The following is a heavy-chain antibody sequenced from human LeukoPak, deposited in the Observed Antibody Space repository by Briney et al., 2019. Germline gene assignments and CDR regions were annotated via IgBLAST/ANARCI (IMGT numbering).Heavy chain of an antibody. V-gene: IGHV6-1*01. CDR2: TYYRSKWYN. CDR3: ARGGAGGRAFDI. D-gene: IGHD2-15*01. Sequence: SQTLSLTSAISGDSVSTNSAAWNWIRQSPSRCLEWLGRTYYRSKWYNDYADSVKSRLTINPDTSKNQFSLQLNSGTPEDTAVYYCARGGAGGRAFDIWGQGTTVTVSS. CDR1: GDSVSTNSAA. J-gene: IGHJ3*02.